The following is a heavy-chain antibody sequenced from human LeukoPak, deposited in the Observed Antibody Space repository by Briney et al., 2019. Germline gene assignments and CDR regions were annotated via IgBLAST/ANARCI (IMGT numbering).Heavy chain of an antibody. Sequence: PGGSLRLSCAASGFTFSSHAMSWVRQAPGKGLEWVSSISISGGSTYYADSVKGRFTVSRDSAKSTLYLQIESLKVEDTAVYYCAREGLLTSPNNAFDVWGQGTMVTVS. CDR3: AREGLLTSPNNAFDV. CDR1: GFTFSSHA. J-gene: IGHJ3*01. V-gene: IGHV3-23*01. CDR2: ISISGGST. D-gene: IGHD3-16*01.